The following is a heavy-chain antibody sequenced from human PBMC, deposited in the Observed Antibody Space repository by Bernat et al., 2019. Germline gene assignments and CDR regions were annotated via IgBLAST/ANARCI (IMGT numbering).Heavy chain of an antibody. D-gene: IGHD6-13*01. CDR3: ARDGTAGAAGTFDYYGMDV. CDR2: ISGYNGKT. CDR1: GYTFTSNG. J-gene: IGHJ6*02. Sequence: QVQLVQSGAEVKKPGASVKVSCKASGYTFTSNGISWVRQAPGHGLEWMGWISGYNGKTNYAQKLQGRVNMTTGTSTSTAYMGVRRLRSDDTGVYYCARDGTAGAAGTFDYYGMDVWGQGNTVTGSS. V-gene: IGHV1-18*01.